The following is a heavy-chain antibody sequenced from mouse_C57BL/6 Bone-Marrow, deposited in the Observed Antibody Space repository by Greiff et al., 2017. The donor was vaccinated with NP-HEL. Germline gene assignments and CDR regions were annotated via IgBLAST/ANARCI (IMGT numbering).Heavy chain of an antibody. CDR3: AREGLSHPYWYFDV. CDR2: IYPRSGNT. CDR1: GYTFTSYG. Sequence: QVQLQQSGAELVRPGASVKLSCKASGYTFTSYGISWVKQRPGQGLEWIGEIYPRSGNTYYNEKFKGKATLTADKSSSTAYMQLRSLTSEDSAVYFCAREGLSHPYWYFDVWGTGTTVTVSS. V-gene: IGHV1-81*01. J-gene: IGHJ1*03.